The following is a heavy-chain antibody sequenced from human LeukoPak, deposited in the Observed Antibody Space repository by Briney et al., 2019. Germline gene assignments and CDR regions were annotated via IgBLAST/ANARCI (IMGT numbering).Heavy chain of an antibody. Sequence: PGGSLRLSCAASGFTFSSYSMNWVRQAPGKGLEWVSYISSDSSTIYYADSLKGRFTISRDNAKNSLSLLMNSLRAEDTAVYYCARGLSSRGYTYGTPAFTFDIWGQGTMVTVSS. CDR2: ISSDSSTI. D-gene: IGHD5-18*01. CDR1: GFTFSSYS. V-gene: IGHV3-48*01. CDR3: ARGLSSRGYTYGTPAFTFDI. J-gene: IGHJ3*02.